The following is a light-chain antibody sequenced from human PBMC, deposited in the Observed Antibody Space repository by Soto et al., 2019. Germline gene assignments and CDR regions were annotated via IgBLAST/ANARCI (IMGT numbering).Light chain of an antibody. CDR1: QGISIY. V-gene: IGKV1-33*01. CDR2: DAS. CDR3: QQHDDFPT. Sequence: DIQMTQSASSLSASVGDRFTITCRASQGISIYLNWFQQKPGKAPEHLIYDASNLQTGVPSRFSGSGSGTDFTLIISRLQPEDIATYYCQQHDDFPTFGQGTRLEIK. J-gene: IGKJ5*01.